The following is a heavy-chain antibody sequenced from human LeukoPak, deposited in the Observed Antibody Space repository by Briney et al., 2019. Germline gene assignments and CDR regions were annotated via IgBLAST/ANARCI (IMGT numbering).Heavy chain of an antibody. CDR2: INHSGST. D-gene: IGHD2-2*01. Sequence: PSETLSLNCAVYGGSFSGYYWSWIRQPPGKGLEWIGEINHSGSTNYNPSLKSRVTISVDTSKIQFSLKLSSVTAADTAVYYCAKIIRYQLLFRIDPWGQGTLVTVSS. CDR3: AKIIRYQLLFRIDP. J-gene: IGHJ5*02. V-gene: IGHV4-34*01. CDR1: GGSFSGYY.